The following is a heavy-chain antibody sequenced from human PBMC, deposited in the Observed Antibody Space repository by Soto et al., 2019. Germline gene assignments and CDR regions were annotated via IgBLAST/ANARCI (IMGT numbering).Heavy chain of an antibody. CDR1: GLTFSGHW. Sequence: GSLRLSCAASGLTFSGHWMHWVRQAPGKGLVWVARFNTDGSSQSYADSVKGRFTISRDNAKNNLYLQMNSLSDEGTALYYCATAVVAGQKNWINYFDCWGQGTLVTVSS. CDR3: ATAVVAGQKNWINYFDC. D-gene: IGHD6-19*01. CDR2: FNTDGSSQ. J-gene: IGHJ4*02. V-gene: IGHV3-74*01.